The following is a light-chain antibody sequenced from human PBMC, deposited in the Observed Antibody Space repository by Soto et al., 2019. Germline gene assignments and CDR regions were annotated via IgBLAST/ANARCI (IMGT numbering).Light chain of an antibody. V-gene: IGKV3-15*01. CDR1: QSVISSY. J-gene: IGKJ1*01. Sequence: IVLTQSPGSLSLSPGERATFFCRATQSVISSYLAWYQQRPGQAPRLLIYGASSRATGVPARLSGSGSGTEFTLTISSLQSEDFAVYYCQHYNNWPPWTFGQGTKVDI. CDR3: QHYNNWPPWT. CDR2: GAS.